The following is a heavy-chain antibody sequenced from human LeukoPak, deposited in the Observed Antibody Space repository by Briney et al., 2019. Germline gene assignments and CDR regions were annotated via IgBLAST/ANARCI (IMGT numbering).Heavy chain of an antibody. D-gene: IGHD3-22*01. CDR2: MCGTAGCT. CDR1: GFTFYMYA. CDR3: AKDRPNFYENSGHYYRRDGDS. J-gene: IGHJ5*01. Sequence: GGSLTLSCAASGFTFYMYAMSWVRQAPGKGLEWVASMCGTAGCTFYPDSVKGRFTISRDNSKNILYLQKNSLRAEDTAIYYCAKDRPNFYENSGHYYRRDGDSWGQGTLVTVSS. V-gene: IGHV3-23*01.